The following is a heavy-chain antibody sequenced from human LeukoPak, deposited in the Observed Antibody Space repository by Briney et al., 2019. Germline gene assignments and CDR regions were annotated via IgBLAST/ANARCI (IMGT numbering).Heavy chain of an antibody. CDR2: INHSGST. Sequence: SETLSLTCAVYGGSLSGYYWSWIRQPPGKGLEWIGEINHSGSTNYNPSLKSRVTISVDTSKNQFSLQLNSVTPEDTAVYYCARVLRKGPYGDGGYFYFFMDVWGKGTTVTVSS. CDR3: ARVLRKGPYGDGGYFYFFMDV. J-gene: IGHJ6*03. D-gene: IGHD4-17*01. V-gene: IGHV4-34*01. CDR1: GGSLSGYY.